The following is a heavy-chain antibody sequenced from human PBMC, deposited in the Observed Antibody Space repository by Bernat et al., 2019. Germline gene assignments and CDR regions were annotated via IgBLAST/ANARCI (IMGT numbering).Heavy chain of an antibody. J-gene: IGHJ4*02. CDR3: ARAPAYSGYDYSYFDY. V-gene: IGHV4-61*01. CDR1: GGSVSSGSYY. CDR2: IYYSGST. Sequence: QVQLQESGPGLVKPSETLSLTCTVSGGSVSSGSYYWSWIRQPPGKGLEWIGYIYYSGSTNYNPSLKSRVTISVDTSKNQFSLKLSSVTAADTAVYYCARAPAYSGYDYSYFDYRGQGTLVTVSS. D-gene: IGHD5-12*01.